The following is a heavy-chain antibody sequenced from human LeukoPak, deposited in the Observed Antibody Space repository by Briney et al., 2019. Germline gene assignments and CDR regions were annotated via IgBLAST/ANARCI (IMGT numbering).Heavy chain of an antibody. V-gene: IGHV3-33*08. CDR2: MGYDGINK. D-gene: IGHD2-15*01. Sequence: PGRPLRLSCAASGFPFSSYRMQGLRQAPGRGVEGVAGMGYDGINKYYSDSVKGRFTISRDKSENTLYLQKNSLRAEDTAVYYCARDRVVVAANALDYWGQGTLVSVSS. J-gene: IGHJ4*02. CDR3: ARDRVVVAANALDY. CDR1: GFPFSSYR.